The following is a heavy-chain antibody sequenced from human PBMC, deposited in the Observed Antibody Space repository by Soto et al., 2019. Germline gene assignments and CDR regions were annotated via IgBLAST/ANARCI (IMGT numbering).Heavy chain of an antibody. D-gene: IGHD3-10*01. CDR2: IKSKTDGGTT. V-gene: IGHV3-15*07. CDR3: TTEWVGFGELSQWDIDY. CDR1: GFTFSNAW. J-gene: IGHJ4*02. Sequence: EVQLVESGGGLVKPGGSLRLSCAASGFTFSNAWMNWVRQAPGKGLEWVGRIKSKTDGGTTDYAAPVKGRFTISRDDSKNTLYLQMNSLKTEDTAVYYCTTEWVGFGELSQWDIDYWGQGTLVTVSS.